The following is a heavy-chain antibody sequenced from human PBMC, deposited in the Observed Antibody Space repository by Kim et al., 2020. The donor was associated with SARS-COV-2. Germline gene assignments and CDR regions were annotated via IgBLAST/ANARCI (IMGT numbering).Heavy chain of an antibody. V-gene: IGHV3-33*06. J-gene: IGHJ4*02. CDR3: AKESGGQWQENAY. D-gene: IGHD6-19*01. Sequence: YAHSVTGRFTICRDNSKNPLYQQMHRLRAEDTAVYYCAKESGGQWQENAYWGQGTLVPVSS.